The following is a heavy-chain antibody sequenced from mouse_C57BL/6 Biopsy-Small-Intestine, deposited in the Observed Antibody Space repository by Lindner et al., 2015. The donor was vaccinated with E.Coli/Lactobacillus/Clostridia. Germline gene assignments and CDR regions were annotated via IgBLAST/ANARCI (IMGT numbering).Heavy chain of an antibody. Sequence: VQLQESGPELVKPGASVKISCMASGYSLTDYFMNWVKQSHGKSLEWIGRLNPYNGDTFYNQNFKGKATLTVDKSSNTAHMELRSLTSEDSAVYYCSRNPYWGQGTTLTVSS. CDR2: LNPYNGDT. V-gene: IGHV1-20*01. J-gene: IGHJ2*01. CDR1: GYSLTDYF. CDR3: SRNPY.